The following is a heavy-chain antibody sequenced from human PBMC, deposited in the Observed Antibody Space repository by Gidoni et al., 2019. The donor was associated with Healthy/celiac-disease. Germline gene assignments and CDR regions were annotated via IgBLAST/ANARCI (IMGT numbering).Heavy chain of an antibody. D-gene: IGHD6-13*01. Sequence: EVQLVESGGGLVQPGVSLRLSCAASGFTVSSNYMSWVRQAPGKGLEWVSVIYSGGSTYYADSVKGRFTISRDNSKNTLYLQMNSLRAEDTAVYYCASAYSSSWGNDYWGQGTLVTVSS. V-gene: IGHV3-66*01. CDR3: ASAYSSSWGNDY. J-gene: IGHJ4*02. CDR1: GFTVSSNY. CDR2: IYSGGST.